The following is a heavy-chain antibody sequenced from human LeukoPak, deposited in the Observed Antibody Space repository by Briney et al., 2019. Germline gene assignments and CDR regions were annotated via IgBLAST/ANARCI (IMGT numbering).Heavy chain of an antibody. CDR3: ARGYCSSTSCLISWFDP. V-gene: IGHV1-18*01. J-gene: IGHJ5*02. D-gene: IGHD2-2*01. Sequence: ASVKASCKASGYAFTSYGISWVRQAPGQGLEWMGWISAYNGNTNYAQKLQGRVTVTTDTSTSTAYMELRSLRSDDTAVYYCARGYCSSTSCLISWFDPWGQGTLVTVSS. CDR2: ISAYNGNT. CDR1: GYAFTSYG.